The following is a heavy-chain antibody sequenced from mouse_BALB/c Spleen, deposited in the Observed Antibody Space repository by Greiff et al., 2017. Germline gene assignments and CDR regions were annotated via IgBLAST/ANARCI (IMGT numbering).Heavy chain of an antibody. D-gene: IGHD2-4*01. CDR1: GFTFSSYA. Sequence: EVKLVESGGGLVKPGGSLKLSCAASGFTFSSYAMSWVRQTPEKRLEWVASISSGGSTYYPDSVKGRFTISRDNARNILYLQMSRLRSEDTAMYYCARGRGDYDIYYAMDYWGQGTSVTVSS. CDR2: ISSGGST. V-gene: IGHV5-6-5*01. J-gene: IGHJ4*01. CDR3: ARGRGDYDIYYAMDY.